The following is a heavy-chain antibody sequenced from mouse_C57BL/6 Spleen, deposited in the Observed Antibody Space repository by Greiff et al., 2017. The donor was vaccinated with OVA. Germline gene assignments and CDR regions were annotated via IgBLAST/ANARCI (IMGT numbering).Heavy chain of an antibody. CDR2: ISRGSSTI. CDR1: GFTFSDYG. D-gene: IGHD2-12*01. V-gene: IGHV5-17*01. Sequence: EVKVEESGGGLVKPGGSLKLSCAASGFTFSDYGMHWVRQAPEKGLAWVAYISRGSSTIYYADTVKGRFTISRDNAKNTLFLQMTSLRSEDTAMYYCARSYSVAMDDWGQGTSVTVSS. CDR3: ARSYSVAMDD. J-gene: IGHJ4*01.